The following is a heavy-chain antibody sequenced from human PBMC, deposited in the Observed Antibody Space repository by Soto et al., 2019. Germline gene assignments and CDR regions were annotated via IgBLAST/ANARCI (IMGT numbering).Heavy chain of an antibody. V-gene: IGHV3-15*01. J-gene: IGHJ4*02. Sequence: GGSLRLSCAASGFTFSNAWMSWVRQAPGKGLEWVGRIKSKTDGGTTDYAAPVKGRFTISRDDSKNTLYLQMNSLKTEDTAVYYCTTALGVTMVRGVITNDYWGQGTLVTVSS. CDR1: GFTFSNAW. CDR2: IKSKTDGGTT. D-gene: IGHD3-10*01. CDR3: TTALGVTMVRGVITNDY.